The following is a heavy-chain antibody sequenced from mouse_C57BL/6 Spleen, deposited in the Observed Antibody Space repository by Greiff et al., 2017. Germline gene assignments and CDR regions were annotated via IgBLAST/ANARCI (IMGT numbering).Heavy chain of an antibody. J-gene: IGHJ2*01. Sequence: EVKVEESGGGLVQPGGSMKLSCVASGFTFSNYWMNWVRQSPEKGLEWVAQIRLKSDNYATHYAESVKGRFTISRYDSKSSVYLQRNNLRAEDTGIYYCRDYDYYCDYWGQGTTLTVSS. CDR3: RDYDYYCDY. CDR2: IRLKSDNYAT. D-gene: IGHD2-4*01. V-gene: IGHV6-3*01. CDR1: GFTFSNYW.